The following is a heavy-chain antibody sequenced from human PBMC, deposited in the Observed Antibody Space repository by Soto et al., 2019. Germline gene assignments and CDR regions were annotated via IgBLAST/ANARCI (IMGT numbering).Heavy chain of an antibody. J-gene: IGHJ4*02. D-gene: IGHD6-13*01. CDR1: GGSMRNYF. CDR3: AAGEASSRNLAPYYLDF. V-gene: IGHV4-59*01. CDR2: IHYSGATSFFP. Sequence: SETLSLTCTVSGGSMRNYFWTWIRQPPGKGLEWIGYIHYSGATSFFPSYNPSLRGRVTISEDTSKNQFSLKLLSVTTADTAVYFCAAGEASSRNLAPYYLDFWGQGTLVTISS.